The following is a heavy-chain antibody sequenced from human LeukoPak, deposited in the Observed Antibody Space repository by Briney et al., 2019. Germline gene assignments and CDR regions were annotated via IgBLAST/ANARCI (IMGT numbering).Heavy chain of an antibody. CDR1: GFTFSSYS. V-gene: IGHV3-48*04. CDR3: ARRSGSYFDAFDI. CDR2: ISSSSSTI. Sequence: GGSLRLSCAASGFTFSSYSMNWVRQAPGKGLEWVSYISSSSSTIYYADSVKGRFTISRDNAKNSLYLQMNSLRAEDTAVYYCARRSGSYFDAFDIWGQGTMVTVSS. J-gene: IGHJ3*02. D-gene: IGHD1-26*01.